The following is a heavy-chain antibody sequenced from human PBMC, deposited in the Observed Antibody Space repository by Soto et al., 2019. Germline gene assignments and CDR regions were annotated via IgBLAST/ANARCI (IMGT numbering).Heavy chain of an antibody. CDR2: IWHDGSNK. CDR3: ARDGDANTGFGKDY. CDR1: GFSFSNYG. J-gene: IGHJ4*02. D-gene: IGHD3-16*01. V-gene: IGHV3-33*01. Sequence: PGESLKISCAASGFSFSNYGMHWVRQAPGKGLEWVALIWHDGSNKYYAESVKGRFTISRDNSKDMVYLQMNSLRAEDTAMYYCARDGDANTGFGKDYWGQGTLVTVYS.